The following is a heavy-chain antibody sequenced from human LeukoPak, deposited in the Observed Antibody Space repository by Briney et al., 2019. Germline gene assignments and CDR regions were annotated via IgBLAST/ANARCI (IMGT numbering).Heavy chain of an antibody. J-gene: IGHJ6*03. CDR2: ISYDGSNK. CDR1: GFTFSSYG. D-gene: IGHD6-13*01. V-gene: IGHV3-30*18. CDR3: AKGVTPSSSSWYNLYYYYYYMDV. Sequence: QAGGSLRLSCAASGFTFSSYGMSWVRQAPGKGLEGVAVISYDGSNKYYADSVKGRFTISRDNSKNTLYLQMNSLRAEDTAVYYCAKGVTPSSSSWYNLYYYYYYMDVWGKGTTVTVSS.